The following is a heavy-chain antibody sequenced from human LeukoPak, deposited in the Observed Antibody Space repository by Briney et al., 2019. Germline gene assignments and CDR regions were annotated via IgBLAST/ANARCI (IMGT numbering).Heavy chain of an antibody. V-gene: IGHV3-23*01. CDR1: GFTFSSHA. CDR2: ISGSGISS. D-gene: IGHD2-15*01. Sequence: GGSLRLSCAASGFTFSSHAMSWVRQAPGKGLEWVSGISGSGISSYYADSVKGRFTISRDNAKNSLYLQMNSLRAEDTAVYYCARGEADFSYYFDYWGQGTLVTVSS. CDR3: ARGEADFSYYFDY. J-gene: IGHJ4*02.